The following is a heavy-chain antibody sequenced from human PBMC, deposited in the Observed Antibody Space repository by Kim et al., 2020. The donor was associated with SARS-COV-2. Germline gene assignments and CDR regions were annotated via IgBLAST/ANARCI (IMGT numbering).Heavy chain of an antibody. Sequence: SETLSLTCAVYVGSFSNYHWTWIRQSPGRGLEWIGDIDHSGATNYNPSLKSRVAISVDTSKNQFSLKVKSVTATDTAVYFCARGRAGVVPAPILGLGPYYEYYALDVWGQGTAVSVSS. J-gene: IGHJ6*02. CDR3: ARGRAGVVPAPILGLGPYYEYYALDV. CDR2: IDHSGAT. V-gene: IGHV4-34*01. CDR1: VGSFSNYH. D-gene: IGHD3-3*01.